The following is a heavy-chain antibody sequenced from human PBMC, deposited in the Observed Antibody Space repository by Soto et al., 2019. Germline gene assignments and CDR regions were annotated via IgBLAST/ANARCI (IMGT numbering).Heavy chain of an antibody. J-gene: IGHJ4*02. CDR2: ISYDENNK. CDR3: AKTTAVGTPWGLSFDY. CDR1: GFSFRNYG. D-gene: IGHD6-13*01. V-gene: IGHV3-30*18. Sequence: QVQLVESGGGVVQPEKSLRLSCEAAGFSFRNYGMHWVRQAPGKGLEWVAVISYDENNKLYAESVKGRFTISRDNSKNTLYLQMNSLRAEDTAVYYCAKTTAVGTPWGLSFDYWGQGALVTVSS.